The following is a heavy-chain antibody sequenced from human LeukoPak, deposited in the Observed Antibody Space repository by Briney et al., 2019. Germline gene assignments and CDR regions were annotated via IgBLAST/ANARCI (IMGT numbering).Heavy chain of an antibody. CDR3: AKERDAKGYFDY. J-gene: IGHJ4*02. V-gene: IGHV3-23*01. CDR2: ISGSGKT. CDR1: GFSFSTYA. Sequence: GGSLRLSCAASGFSFSTYAMSWVRQAPGQGLEWVSAISGSGKTYYPDSVKGRFTISRDNSKNALFLQMNGLRAEDTAVYYCAKERDAKGYFDYWGQGTLVTVSS.